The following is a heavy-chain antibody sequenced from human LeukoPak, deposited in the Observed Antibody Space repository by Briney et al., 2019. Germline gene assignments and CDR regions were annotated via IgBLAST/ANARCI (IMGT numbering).Heavy chain of an antibody. CDR3: ARVVVERNVWGSYRPQYYFDY. J-gene: IGHJ4*02. Sequence: PSETLSLTCTVSGGSISSGGYYWSWIRQHPGKGLEWIGYIYYSGSTYYNPSLKSRVTISVDTAKNQFSLKLSSVTAADTAVYYCARVVVERNVWGSYRPQYYFDYWGQGTLVTVSS. D-gene: IGHD3-16*02. V-gene: IGHV4-31*03. CDR2: IYYSGST. CDR1: GGSISSGGYY.